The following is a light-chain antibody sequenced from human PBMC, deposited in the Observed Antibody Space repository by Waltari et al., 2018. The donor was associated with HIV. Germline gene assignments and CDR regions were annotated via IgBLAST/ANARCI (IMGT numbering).Light chain of an antibody. CDR1: SSDAGDYKY. J-gene: IGLJ3*02. Sequence: QSALTQPASVSGSPGQSITISCTGTSSDAGDYKYVSWYQQRPGKAPKLMIYEVSNRPSGVSNRFSGSKSGNTASLTISGLQAEDEADYYCSSYTSSTSNWVFGGGTKLTVL. V-gene: IGLV2-14*01. CDR2: EVS. CDR3: SSYTSSTSNWV.